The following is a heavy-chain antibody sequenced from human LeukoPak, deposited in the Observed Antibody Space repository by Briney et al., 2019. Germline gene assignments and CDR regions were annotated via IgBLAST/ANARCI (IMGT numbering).Heavy chain of an antibody. D-gene: IGHD3-10*01. CDR2: IRYDGSHK. CDR1: GFIFSNNG. Sequence: GGSLRLSCAASGFIFSNNGMHWVRQAPGKGLEWVSFIRYDGSHKHYADSVKGRFTISRENSKKTLYLQMNSLRPEDTAMYYCAKDLLKEGSYGSGIDWFDPWGQGAQVTVSS. V-gene: IGHV3-30*02. J-gene: IGHJ5*02. CDR3: AKDLLKEGSYGSGIDWFDP.